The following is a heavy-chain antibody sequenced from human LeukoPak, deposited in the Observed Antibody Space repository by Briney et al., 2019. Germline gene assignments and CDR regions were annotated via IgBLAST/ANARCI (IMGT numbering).Heavy chain of an antibody. D-gene: IGHD6-19*01. J-gene: IGHJ4*02. CDR2: IIPIFGTA. Sequence: VASVKVSCKASGGTFSSYAISWVRQAPGQGLEWMGGIIPIFGTANYAQKFQGRVTITADESTSTAYMELSSLRSEDTAVYYCARAISYSSGFDYWGQGTLVTVSS. CDR1: GGTFSSYA. V-gene: IGHV1-69*13. CDR3: ARAISYSSGFDY.